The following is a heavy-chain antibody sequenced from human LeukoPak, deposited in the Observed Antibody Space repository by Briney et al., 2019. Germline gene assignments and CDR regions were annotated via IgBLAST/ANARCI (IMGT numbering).Heavy chain of an antibody. V-gene: IGHV3-7*01. CDR1: GFTFSSYS. Sequence: PGGPLRLSCAASGFTFSSYSMNWVRQAPGKGLEWVANIKQDGSETNYVGSVKGRFTISRDNTKNLLLLQMNSLRADDTAVYYCAGGSGWLIDFWGQGTLVTVSS. CDR2: IKQDGSET. CDR3: AGGSGWLIDF. D-gene: IGHD6-19*01. J-gene: IGHJ4*02.